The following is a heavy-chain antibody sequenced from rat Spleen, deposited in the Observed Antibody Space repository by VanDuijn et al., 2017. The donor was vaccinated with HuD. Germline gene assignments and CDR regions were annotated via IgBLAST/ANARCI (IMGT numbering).Heavy chain of an antibody. CDR3: TRHDNMGTANWFAY. CDR1: GFTFSGYY. J-gene: IGHJ3*01. V-gene: IGHV5-7*01. D-gene: IGHD1-5*01. CDR2: ISFDGRTT. Sequence: EVQLVESGGGLVQPGRSMKLSCAASGFTFSGYYMAWVRQAPKKGLEWVATISFDGRTTNHRDSVKGRFTISRDNAKSTLDLQMDSLRSEDTATYYCTRHDNMGTANWFAYWGQGTLVTVSS.